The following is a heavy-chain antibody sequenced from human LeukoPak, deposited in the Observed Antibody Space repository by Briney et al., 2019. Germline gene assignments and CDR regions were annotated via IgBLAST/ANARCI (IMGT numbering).Heavy chain of an antibody. CDR3: ARDVGPHCSSTSCYGSDQ. Sequence: ASVSVSCKASGYTFTSYGISWVRQAPGQGLEWMGWISAYNGNTNSAQNFQGRVTMTTDPTTTTAYMELRSLRSDDPAVYYCARDVGPHCSSTSCYGSDQWGQGTLVAVSS. CDR1: GYTFTSYG. CDR2: ISAYNGNT. D-gene: IGHD2-2*01. J-gene: IGHJ5*02. V-gene: IGHV1-18*01.